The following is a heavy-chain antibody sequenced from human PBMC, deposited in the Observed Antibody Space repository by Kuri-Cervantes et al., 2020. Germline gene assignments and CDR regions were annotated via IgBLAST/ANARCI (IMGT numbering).Heavy chain of an antibody. CDR2: ISSSSSYI. V-gene: IGHV3-21*01. CDR1: GFTFSSYS. Sequence: GESLKISCAASGFTFSSYSMNWVRQAPGKGLEWVSSISSSSSYIYYADSVKGRFTISRDNAKNSLYLQMNSLRAEDTAVYYCARYTVRHFDYWGQGTLVTVSS. CDR3: ARYTVRHFDY. D-gene: IGHD2-8*01. J-gene: IGHJ4*02.